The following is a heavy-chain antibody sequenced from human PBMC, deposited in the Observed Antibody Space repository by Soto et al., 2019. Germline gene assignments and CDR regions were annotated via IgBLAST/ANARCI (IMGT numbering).Heavy chain of an antibody. J-gene: IGHJ6*02. V-gene: IGHV1-2*04. CDR1: GYTFTGYY. Sequence: ASGKVSCKASGYTFTGYYMHWVRQAPGQGLEWMGWINPNSGGTNYAQKFQGWVTMTRDTSISTAYMELSRLRSDDTAVYYCARETAAADYGMDVWGQGTTVTVSS. CDR3: ARETAAADYGMDV. D-gene: IGHD6-13*01. CDR2: INPNSGGT.